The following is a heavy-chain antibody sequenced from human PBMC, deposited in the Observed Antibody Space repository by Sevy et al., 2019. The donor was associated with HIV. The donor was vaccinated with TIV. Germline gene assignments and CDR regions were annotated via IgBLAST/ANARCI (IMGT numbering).Heavy chain of an antibody. D-gene: IGHD3-10*01. CDR3: ATDKSGIKNYYYYYGMDV. CDR1: GYTLTELS. Sequence: ASVKVSCKVSGYTLTELSMHWVRQAPGKGLAWMGGFDPEDGETIYAQKFQGRVTMTEDTSTDTAYMELSSLRSEDTAVYYCATDKSGIKNYYYYYGMDVWGQGTTVTVSS. V-gene: IGHV1-24*01. CDR2: FDPEDGET. J-gene: IGHJ6*02.